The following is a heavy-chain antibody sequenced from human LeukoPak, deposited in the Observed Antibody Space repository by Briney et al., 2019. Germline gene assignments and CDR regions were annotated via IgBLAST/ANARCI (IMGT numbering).Heavy chain of an antibody. V-gene: IGHV3-30-3*01. D-gene: IGHD2-21*02. CDR2: ISNDGSKN. CDR3: ARDLAYCAGDCYSGDAFDI. Sequence: GRSLRLSCAASGLTFSTYSMPWVRQAPGKGLEWVAVISNDGSKNQYADSVKGRFTISRDNSKSTLYLQMNSLRAEDTAVYYCARDLAYCAGDCYSGDAFDIWGQGTRVTVSA. J-gene: IGHJ3*02. CDR1: GLTFSTYS.